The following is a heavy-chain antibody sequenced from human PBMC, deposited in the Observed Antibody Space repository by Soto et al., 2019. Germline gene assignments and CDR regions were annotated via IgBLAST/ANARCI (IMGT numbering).Heavy chain of an antibody. V-gene: IGHV1-8*01. CDR2: MNPNSGNT. CDR3: AREVTLLVDN. CDR1: GYTFTSYD. J-gene: IGHJ4*02. Sequence: QVQLVQSGAEVKKPGASVKVSCKASGYTFTSYDINWVRQATGQGLEWMGWMNPNSGNTGYAQSCQDRVTMTSNTSISTAYMELSSLSSEDAAVYYCAREVTLLVDNWGQGTLVTVSS. D-gene: IGHD3-22*01.